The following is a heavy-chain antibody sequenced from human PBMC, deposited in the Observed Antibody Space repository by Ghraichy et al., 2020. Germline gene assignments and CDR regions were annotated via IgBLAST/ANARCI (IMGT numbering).Heavy chain of an antibody. CDR2: IKTDGSST. D-gene: IGHD2-2*01. CDR1: GFTFSTYW. J-gene: IGHJ3*01. V-gene: IGHV3-74*01. CDR3: AREYCSDTNCRHTDSFDF. Sequence: GGSLRLSCAASGFTFSTYWMHWVRQAPGKGLVWVSRIKTDGSSTSYADSVKGRFTISRDNAKTTLFLQMDSLRAEDTAVYYCAREYCSDTNCRHTDSFDFWGQGTVVTVSS.